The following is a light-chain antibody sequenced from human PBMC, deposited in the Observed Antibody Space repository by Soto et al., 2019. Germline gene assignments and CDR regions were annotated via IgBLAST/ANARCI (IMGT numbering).Light chain of an antibody. Sequence: QSALTQPASVSGSPGQSITISCTGTSSDLAIYNYVSWYQQQPGKAPKLMIYQVTNRPSGVSNHFSCSRSGNTASLTISGLQAEDEADYYCSSYTDSSNYVFGTGTKLTVL. CDR3: SSYTDSSNYV. J-gene: IGLJ1*01. V-gene: IGLV2-14*01. CDR2: QVT. CDR1: SSDLAIYNY.